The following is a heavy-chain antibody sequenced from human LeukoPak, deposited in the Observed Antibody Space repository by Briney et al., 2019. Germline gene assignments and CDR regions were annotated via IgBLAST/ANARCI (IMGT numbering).Heavy chain of an antibody. J-gene: IGHJ4*02. CDR2: IYYSGST. Sequence: SETLSLTCTVSGGSISSSSYYWGWIRQPPGKGLEWIGSIYYSGSTYYNPSLKSRVTISVDTSKNQFSLKLSSVTAADTAVYYCARIREFVLGGSGAFDYWGQGTLVTVSS. D-gene: IGHD2-15*01. V-gene: IGHV4-39*07. CDR3: ARIREFVLGGSGAFDY. CDR1: GGSISSSSYY.